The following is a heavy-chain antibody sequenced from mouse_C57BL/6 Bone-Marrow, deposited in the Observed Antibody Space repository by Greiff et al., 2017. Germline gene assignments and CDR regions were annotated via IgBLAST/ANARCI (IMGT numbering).Heavy chain of an antibody. CDR3: ARIPGYDYDGPDYAMDY. CDR2: INPYNGGT. V-gene: IGHV1-19*01. CDR1: GYTFTDYY. J-gene: IGHJ4*01. Sequence: EVQLQQSGPVLVKPGASVKMSCKASGYTFTDYYMNWVKQSHGKSLEWIGVINPYNGGTSYNQKFKGKATLTVDKSSSTAYMELNSLTSEDSAVYYCARIPGYDYDGPDYAMDYWGQGTSVTVSS. D-gene: IGHD2-4*01.